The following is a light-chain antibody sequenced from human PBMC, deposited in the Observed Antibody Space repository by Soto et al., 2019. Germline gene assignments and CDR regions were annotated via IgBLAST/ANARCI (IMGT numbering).Light chain of an antibody. V-gene: IGKV3-20*01. Sequence: EIVLTQSPNTLSLSPGERATLSCTASQSLSSSYLAWYQQKPGQAPRLLVYGESGRATGIPDRFSGGGSGEDFALTSSRLEPGDSAMYYCHKNGSSPQTLGKGPKVEIK. CDR2: GES. CDR3: HKNGSSPQT. CDR1: QSLSSSY. J-gene: IGKJ1*01.